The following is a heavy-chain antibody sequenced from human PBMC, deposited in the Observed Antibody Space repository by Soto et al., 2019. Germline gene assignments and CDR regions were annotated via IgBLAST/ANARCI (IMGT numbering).Heavy chain of an antibody. J-gene: IGHJ4*02. Sequence: EVQLVESGGGLVQPGGSLRLPCAASGFVFSTYSMNWVRQAPGKGLEWVSYISSSSSTIYYADSVQGRFTISRDNAKNSLYLQVNSLRDEDTAVYYCARPAGRVDYFDYWGQGTLVTVSS. CDR3: ARPAGRVDYFDY. V-gene: IGHV3-48*02. D-gene: IGHD2-15*01. CDR2: ISSSSSTI. CDR1: GFVFSTYS.